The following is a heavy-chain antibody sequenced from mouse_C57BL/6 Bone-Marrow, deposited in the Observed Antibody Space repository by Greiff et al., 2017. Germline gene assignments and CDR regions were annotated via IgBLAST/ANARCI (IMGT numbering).Heavy chain of an antibody. Sequence: VQLQQSGAELVRPGASVKLSCTASGFNIKDDYMHWVKQRPEQGLEWIGWIDPENGDTEYASQFQGKATITADTSSNTAYLQLSSLTSEDTAVYYCTTYGYDGPCWYFDVWGTGTTVTVSS. D-gene: IGHD2-2*01. V-gene: IGHV14-4*01. CDR1: GFNIKDDY. CDR3: TTYGYDGPCWYFDV. J-gene: IGHJ1*03. CDR2: IDPENGDT.